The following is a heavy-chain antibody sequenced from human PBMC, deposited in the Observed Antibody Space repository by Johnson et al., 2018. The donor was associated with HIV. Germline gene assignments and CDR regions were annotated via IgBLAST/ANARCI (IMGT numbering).Heavy chain of an antibody. CDR3: ARALGRELDAFDI. V-gene: IGHV3-30*04. Sequence: QVQLVESGGGVVQPGRSLRLSCAASGFTFSSYAMHWVRQAPCKGLEWVAVISYDGSNKYYADSVKGRFTISRDNSKNTLYPQMNSLRAEDTAVYYCARALGRELDAFDIWGQGTMVTVSS. D-gene: IGHD3-10*01. CDR2: ISYDGSNK. J-gene: IGHJ3*02. CDR1: GFTFSSYA.